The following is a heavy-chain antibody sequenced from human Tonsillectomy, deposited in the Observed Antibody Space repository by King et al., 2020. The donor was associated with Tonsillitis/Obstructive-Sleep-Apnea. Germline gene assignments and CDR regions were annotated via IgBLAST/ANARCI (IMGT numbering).Heavy chain of an antibody. J-gene: IGHJ4*02. CDR3: ARDSTPASVSYYLDY. CDR1: GFTFSSYE. V-gene: IGHV3-48*03. D-gene: IGHD1-26*01. Sequence: QLVQSGGGLVQPGGSLRLSCAASGFTFSSYEMNWVRQAPGKGLEWVSYISDSGSTIYYADSVKGRFTISIDNAKNSLYLQMNSRRAEDTAVYFCARDSTPASVSYYLDYWGPGTLVTVSS. CDR2: ISDSGSTI.